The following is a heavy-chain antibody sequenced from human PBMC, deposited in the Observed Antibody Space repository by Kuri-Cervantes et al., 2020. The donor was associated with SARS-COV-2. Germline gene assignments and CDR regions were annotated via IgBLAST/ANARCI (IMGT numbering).Heavy chain of an antibody. CDR2: ISGSGGST. V-gene: IGHV3-23*01. Sequence: GESLKISCAASGFTFSSYAMSWVRQAPGKGLEWVSAISGSGGSTYYADSVKGRFTTSRDNSKNTLYLQMNSLRAEDTAVYYCAKGTWIPWDYMDVWGKGTTVTVSS. CDR3: AKGTWIPWDYMDV. D-gene: IGHD5-12*01. J-gene: IGHJ6*03. CDR1: GFTFSSYA.